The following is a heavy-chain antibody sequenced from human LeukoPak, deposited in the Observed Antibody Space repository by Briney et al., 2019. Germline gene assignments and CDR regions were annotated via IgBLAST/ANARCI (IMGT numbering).Heavy chain of an antibody. V-gene: IGHV3-66*01. CDR2: IYSGGST. CDR1: GFTVSNNY. Sequence: GGSLRLSCTASGFTVSNNYMSWVRQAPGKGLEWVSVIYSGGSTSYAEPVKGRFTISRDNSKNTLYLQMNSLRAEDTAVYYCARDFGGIGHFDYWGQGTLVTVSS. CDR3: ARDFGGIGHFDY. D-gene: IGHD3-10*01. J-gene: IGHJ4*02.